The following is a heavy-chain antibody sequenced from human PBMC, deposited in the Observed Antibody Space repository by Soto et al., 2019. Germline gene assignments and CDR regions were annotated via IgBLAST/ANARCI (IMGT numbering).Heavy chain of an antibody. J-gene: IGHJ4*02. D-gene: IGHD5-18*01. CDR2: IFTSGTT. V-gene: IGHV3-66*01. Sequence: EVQLVESGGGLVQPGGSLRLSCAASGFTVSNNHLSWVRQAPGKGLEWVSVIFTSGTTFYAESVKGRFTIARDTSKNTVALQMNSLRVEDTGLYYCTSEGYRYGFLIGIDSWGQGALVSVSS. CDR3: TSEGYRYGFLIGIDS. CDR1: GFTVSNNH.